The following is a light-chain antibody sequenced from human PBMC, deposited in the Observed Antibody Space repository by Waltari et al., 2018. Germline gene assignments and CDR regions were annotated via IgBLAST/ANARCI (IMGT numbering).Light chain of an antibody. V-gene: IGKV3-20*01. Sequence: EIVLTQSPGALSLSPGERATPSCRASHNVGNNYLAWFQQKPGQAPRLLIYGASSRATGIPDRFSGSGSGTDFTLTISRLEPEDFAVYYCQQSAHSPLTFGGGTKVEIK. J-gene: IGKJ4*01. CDR1: HNVGNNY. CDR2: GAS. CDR3: QQSAHSPLT.